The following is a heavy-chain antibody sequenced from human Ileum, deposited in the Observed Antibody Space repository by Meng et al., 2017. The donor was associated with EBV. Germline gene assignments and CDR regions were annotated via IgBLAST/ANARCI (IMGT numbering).Heavy chain of an antibody. CDR3: LRGSGGSV. D-gene: IGHD3-10*01. CDR2: IPHRGSS. Sequence: QFQLRASAPAPWNPPETLSLTCAVSGDSITNNNWWAWVRQPPGKGLEWIGEIPHRGSSAYNPSLKSRVSMSIDKSKNQFSLKLTSVTAADMAVYHCLRGSGGSVWGQGTLVTVSS. V-gene: IGHV4-4*03. J-gene: IGHJ1*01. CDR1: GDSITNNNW.